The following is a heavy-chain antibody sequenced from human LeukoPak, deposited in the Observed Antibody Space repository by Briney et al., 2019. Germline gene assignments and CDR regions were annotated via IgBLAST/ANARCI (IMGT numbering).Heavy chain of an antibody. J-gene: IGHJ4*02. D-gene: IGHD2-15*01. CDR2: ICSGGSA. Sequence: PGGSLRLSCAASGFTVSSYHMSWVRQAPGKGLEWVSLICSGGSAYNADSVKGRFTVSRDNSKNTLYLQMNSLRAEDTALYYCARFPLLGPYYFDSWGQGTLVTVSS. V-gene: IGHV3-53*01. CDR1: GFTVSSYH. CDR3: ARFPLLGPYYFDS.